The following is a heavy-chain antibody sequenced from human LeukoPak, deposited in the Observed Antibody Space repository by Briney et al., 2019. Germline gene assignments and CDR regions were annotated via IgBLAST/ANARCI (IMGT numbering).Heavy chain of an antibody. CDR3: ARDFGTIAAAGTFDY. D-gene: IGHD6-13*01. CDR1: GGSISSSSYY. Sequence: PSETLSLTCTVSGGSISSSSYYWGWIRQPPGKGLEWIGSIYYSGSTYYNPSLKSRVTTSVDTSKNQFSLKLSSVTAADTAVYYCARDFGTIAAAGTFDYWGQGTLVTVSS. J-gene: IGHJ4*02. V-gene: IGHV4-39*07. CDR2: IYYSGST.